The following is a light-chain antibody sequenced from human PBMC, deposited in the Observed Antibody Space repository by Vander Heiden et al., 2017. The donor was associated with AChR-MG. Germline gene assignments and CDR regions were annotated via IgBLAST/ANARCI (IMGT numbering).Light chain of an antibody. V-gene: IGLV1-44*01. CDR2: SNN. CDR3: AAWDDSRTGPGVV. CDR1: TSNIGDNT. J-gene: IGLJ2*01. Sequence: QSVLTQPPSASGTPGQRVTISCSGSTSNIGDNTVNWYQHLPGTAPKLLIYSNNQRPSGVPARFSGSKSGSSASLAISGLQSEDEADYYCAAWDDSRTGPGVVFGGGTKLTVV.